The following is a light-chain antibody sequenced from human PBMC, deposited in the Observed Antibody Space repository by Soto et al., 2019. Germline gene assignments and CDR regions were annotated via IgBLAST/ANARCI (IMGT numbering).Light chain of an antibody. Sequence: EIVLTQSPGTLSLSPGERATLSCRASQSVSSNYLAWYQQKSGQAPRLLIYGASSRATGIPDRFSGSGSGTDFTLTISKLEPEXXXXXXXXXYGNSPYAFGQGTELEI. CDR3: XXYGNSPYA. V-gene: IGKV3-20*01. J-gene: IGKJ2*01. CDR2: GAS. CDR1: QSVSSNY.